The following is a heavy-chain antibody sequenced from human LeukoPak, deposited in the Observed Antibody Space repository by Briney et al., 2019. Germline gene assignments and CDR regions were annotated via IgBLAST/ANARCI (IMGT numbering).Heavy chain of an antibody. J-gene: IGHJ6*02. V-gene: IGHV4-59*01. CDR1: GGSLGSYY. CDR3: ARYHPHYYDSSGYYVYYGMDV. Sequence: SETLSLTCTVSGGSLGSYYWSWIRQPPGKGLEWIGYIYYSGSTNYNPSLKSRGTKSVDTSKNQFSLKLSSVTAADTAVYYCARYHPHYYDSSGYYVYYGMDVWGQGTTVTVSS. D-gene: IGHD3-22*01. CDR2: IYYSGST.